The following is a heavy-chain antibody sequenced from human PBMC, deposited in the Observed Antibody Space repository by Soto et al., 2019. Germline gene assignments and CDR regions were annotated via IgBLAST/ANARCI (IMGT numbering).Heavy chain of an antibody. V-gene: IGHV1-18*01. D-gene: IGHD1-26*01. CDR2: ISAYNGNT. CDR1: GYTFTSYG. CDR3: ARPIISDNGSYYSALDY. J-gene: IGHJ4*02. Sequence: ASVKVSCKASGYTFTSYGISWVRQAPGQGLEWMGWISAYNGNTNYAQKLQGRVTMTTDTSTSTAYMELRSLRSDDTAVYYCARPIISDNGSYYSALDYSAQGTLVTVS.